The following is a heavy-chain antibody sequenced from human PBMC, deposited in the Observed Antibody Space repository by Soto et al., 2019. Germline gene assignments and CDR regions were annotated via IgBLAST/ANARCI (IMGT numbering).Heavy chain of an antibody. CDR3: AKEGRATTDAFDT. CDR1: GFTFSSYG. D-gene: IGHD3-10*01. CDR2: ISYDGSNK. V-gene: IGHV3-30*18. J-gene: IGHJ3*02. Sequence: GGSLRLSCAASGFTFSSYGMHWVRQAPGKGLEWVAVISYDGSNKYYADSVKGRFTISRDNSKNTLYLQMNSLRAEDTAVYYCAKEGRATTDAFDTWGQGTMVTVSS.